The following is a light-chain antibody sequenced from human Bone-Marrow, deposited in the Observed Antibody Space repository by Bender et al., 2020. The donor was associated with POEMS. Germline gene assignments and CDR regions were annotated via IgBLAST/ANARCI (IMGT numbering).Light chain of an antibody. CDR1: RSNIGAGY. Sequence: QSVLTQPPSVSGAPGQRVTISCTGSRSNIGAGYEVHWYQQLPGTAPRLLIYDNDKRRSGIPDRFSGSKSGTSATLGITGLQTGDEADYYCGTWDGSLSAGVFGGGTKLTVL. CDR3: GTWDGSLSAGV. CDR2: DND. J-gene: IGLJ3*02. V-gene: IGLV1-51*01.